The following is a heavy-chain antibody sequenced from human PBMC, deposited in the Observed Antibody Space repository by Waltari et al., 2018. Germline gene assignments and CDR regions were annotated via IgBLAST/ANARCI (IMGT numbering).Heavy chain of an antibody. V-gene: IGHV1-69*05. D-gene: IGHD3-22*01. J-gene: IGHJ3*02. CDR1: GGTVSRYA. CDR2: IIPIFGTA. CDR3: AASSGYSIDAFDI. Sequence: QVQLVQSGAAVKKPGSSVKVSCTASGGTVSRYALSGVRQAPGQGLEWMGGIIPIFGTANYAQKFRGRVTITTDESTSTAYMELSSLRSEDTAVYYCAASSGYSIDAFDIWGQGTMVTVSS.